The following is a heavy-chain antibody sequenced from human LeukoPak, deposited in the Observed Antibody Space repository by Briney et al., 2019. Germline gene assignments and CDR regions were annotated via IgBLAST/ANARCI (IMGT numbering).Heavy chain of an antibody. CDR2: ISYDGSNK. Sequence: GGSLRLSCVASGLTFQIYSLHWVRQAPGKGLEWVAFISYDGSNKYYADSVKGRFAISRDNSKNTLYLQMNSLRTEDTALYYCASPPVAVTAKGGFDYWGQGTLVTVSS. CDR3: ASPPVAVTAKGGFDY. J-gene: IGHJ4*02. V-gene: IGHV3-30*09. D-gene: IGHD2-21*02. CDR1: GLTFQIYS.